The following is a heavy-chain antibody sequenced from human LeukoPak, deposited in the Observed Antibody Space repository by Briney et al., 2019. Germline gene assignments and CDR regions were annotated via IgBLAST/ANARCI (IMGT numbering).Heavy chain of an antibody. CDR3: AKDLKLLWFGELLSSFDY. CDR1: GGSIHRY. Sequence: TSETLSLTCTVSGGSIHRYWSWIRQPAGKGLEWIGRISGSGTITYNSALQSRLTISIDTSKNQFSLKLMSVTAADTAVYYCAKDLKLLWFGELLSSFDYWGQGTLVTVSS. CDR2: ISGSGTI. V-gene: IGHV4-4*07. D-gene: IGHD3-10*01. J-gene: IGHJ4*02.